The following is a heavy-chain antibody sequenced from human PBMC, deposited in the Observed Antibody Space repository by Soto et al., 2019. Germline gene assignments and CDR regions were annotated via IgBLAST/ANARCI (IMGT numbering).Heavy chain of an antibody. CDR1: GGSFSGHS. CDR3: STRAYDTNGYYRFDP. D-gene: IGHD3-22*01. V-gene: IGHV4-34*01. CDR2: INHSGRV. Sequence: SETLSLTRAVYGGSFSGHSWTWLSQSPGKGLEWIGDINHSGRVNYSPSLKSRVTISLDTSQNQFSLTLSAVTAADTAMYYCSTRAYDTNGYYRFDPGGREPLVTVPS. J-gene: IGHJ5*01.